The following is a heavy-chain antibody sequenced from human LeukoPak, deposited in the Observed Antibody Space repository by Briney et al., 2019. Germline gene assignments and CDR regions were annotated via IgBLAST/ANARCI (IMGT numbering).Heavy chain of an antibody. CDR3: AKNYYDSSGYETTYFDY. D-gene: IGHD3-22*01. V-gene: IGHV3-23*01. Sequence: PGGSLRLSCAASGFTFSSYAMSWVRQAPGKGLEWVSAISGSGGSTYYADSVKGRFTISRDNAKNTLYLQMNSLRAEDTAVYYCAKNYYDSSGYETTYFDYWGQGTLVTVSS. J-gene: IGHJ4*02. CDR1: GFTFSSYA. CDR2: ISGSGGST.